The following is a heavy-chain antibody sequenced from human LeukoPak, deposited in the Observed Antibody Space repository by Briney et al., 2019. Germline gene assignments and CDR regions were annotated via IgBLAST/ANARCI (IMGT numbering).Heavy chain of an antibody. V-gene: IGHV1-46*01. CDR3: ARVAYYYDSSGYFNY. J-gene: IGHJ4*02. CDR1: GYTFTIYY. CDR2: INPSGGST. D-gene: IGHD3-22*01. Sequence: ASVTVSFKASGYTFTIYYMHWVRQAPGQGMEGMGIINPSGGSTSYAQNFQGRLTMTRNTSTSTFYMELSSLRSEDTAVYYCARVAYYYDSSGYFNYWGQGTLVTVSS.